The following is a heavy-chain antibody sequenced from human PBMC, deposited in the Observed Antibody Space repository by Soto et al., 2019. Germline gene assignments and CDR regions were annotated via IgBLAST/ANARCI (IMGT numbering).Heavy chain of an antibody. CDR2: INHSGST. J-gene: IGHJ6*02. V-gene: IGHV4-34*01. CDR3: ARWTGYPVLRYYYGMDV. D-gene: IGHD3-9*01. Sequence: QVQLQQWGAGLLKPSETLSLTCDVYGGSFSGYYWSWIRQPPGKGLEWIGEINHSGSTNYNPSLMRQVTISVEASKNQCSQKLSSETAADTAVYYSARWTGYPVLRYYYGMDVWGQGTTVTVCS. CDR1: GGSFSGYY.